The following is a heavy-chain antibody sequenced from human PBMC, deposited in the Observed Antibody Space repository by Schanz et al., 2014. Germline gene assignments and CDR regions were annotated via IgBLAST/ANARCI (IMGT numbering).Heavy chain of an antibody. J-gene: IGHJ4*02. CDR2: ISGRSGTT. Sequence: EVHLLESGGGLVQPGGSLRLSCAASGFTFSNYAMSWVRQAPGKGLEWVSTISGRSGTTNYADSVKGRFTISRDNSKNTLYLQMNSLRAEDTAVYYCAKDLISGWSGFDYWGQGTLVTVSS. CDR1: GFTFSNYA. D-gene: IGHD6-19*01. CDR3: AKDLISGWSGFDY. V-gene: IGHV3-23*01.